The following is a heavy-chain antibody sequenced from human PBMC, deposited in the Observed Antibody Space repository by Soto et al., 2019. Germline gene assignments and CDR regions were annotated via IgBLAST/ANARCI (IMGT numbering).Heavy chain of an antibody. D-gene: IGHD2-2*02. CDR1: GGSISRYY. Sequence: PSETLSLICTVSGGSISRYYWSWIRQPPGKGREWIGYIYYSGRTNYNPSLKSRVTISVDTSKNQFSLKLSSVTAADTAVYYCARGYCSSTICYIWDNWFDPWGQGTLVTVSS. CDR2: IYYSGRT. CDR3: ARGYCSSTICYIWDNWFDP. V-gene: IGHV4-59*13. J-gene: IGHJ5*02.